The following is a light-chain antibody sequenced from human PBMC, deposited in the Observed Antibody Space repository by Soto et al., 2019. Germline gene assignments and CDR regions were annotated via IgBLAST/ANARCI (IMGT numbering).Light chain of an antibody. CDR2: RAS. CDR1: QIINTW. V-gene: IGKV1-5*03. J-gene: IGKJ3*01. Sequence: DIQMTQSPSSLSASVGDRVTITCRASQIINTWLAWYQQKPGKAPKLLIYRASNLVNGVPSRFSGSGSGTEFTLTISSLQPDDFSMDYCQQYETYSGTFGPGTKVDL. CDR3: QQYETYSGT.